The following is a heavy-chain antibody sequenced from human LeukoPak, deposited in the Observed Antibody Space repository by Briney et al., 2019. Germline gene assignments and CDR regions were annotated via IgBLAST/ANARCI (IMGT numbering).Heavy chain of an antibody. CDR3: ARGYDSSGGNAFDF. CDR2: IYHSGST. D-gene: IGHD3-22*01. V-gene: IGHV4-30-2*01. Sequence: PSQTLSLTCAVSGGSISSGGYSLSWIRQPPGKGLEWIVYIYHSGSTYYNPSLKSRVTISVDRSKNQFSLKLSSVTAADTAVYYCARGYDSSGGNAFDFWGQGTMVTVSS. J-gene: IGHJ3*01. CDR1: GGSISSGGYS.